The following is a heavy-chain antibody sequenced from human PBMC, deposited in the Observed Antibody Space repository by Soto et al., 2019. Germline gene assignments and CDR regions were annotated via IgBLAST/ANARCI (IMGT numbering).Heavy chain of an antibody. CDR3: VRERKGAFDY. Sequence: EVQLVESGGGLIQPGGSLRLSCAASGFTVNSNYMSWVHQAPGKGLEWVSVIFTGGSTDYADSVKGRFTISRDISKNTLFLQMSSLRAEDTAVYYCVRERKGAFDYWGQGTLVTVSS. D-gene: IGHD3-16*01. J-gene: IGHJ4*02. CDR1: GFTVNSNY. CDR2: IFTGGST. V-gene: IGHV3-53*01.